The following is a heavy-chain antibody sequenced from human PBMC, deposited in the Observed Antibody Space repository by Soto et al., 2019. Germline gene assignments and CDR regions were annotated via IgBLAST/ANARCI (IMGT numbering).Heavy chain of an antibody. Sequence: LSLTCTVSGGSISSYYWSWIRQPPGKGLEWIGYTYYSGSTNYNPSLKSRVTISVDTSKNQFSLKLSSVTAADTAVYYCARVRYYDSSGYYPFDYWGQGTLVTVSS. J-gene: IGHJ4*02. CDR1: GGSISSYY. D-gene: IGHD3-22*01. CDR2: TYYSGST. CDR3: ARVRYYDSSGYYPFDY. V-gene: IGHV4-59*01.